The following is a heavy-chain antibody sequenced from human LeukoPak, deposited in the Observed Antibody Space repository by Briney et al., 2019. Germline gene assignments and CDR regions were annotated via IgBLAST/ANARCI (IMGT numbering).Heavy chain of an antibody. J-gene: IGHJ4*02. V-gene: IGHV3-66*01. CDR2: IYSGGST. CDR1: GFIVSSNY. D-gene: IGHD3-16*02. Sequence: GGSLRLSCAASGFIVSSNYMNWVRQAPGKGLEWVSIIYSGGSTDYADSVKGRFTISRDNSKNTLYLQMNSQRAEDTAVYYCFDYVWGSYRQPWGQGTLVTVSS. CDR3: FDYVWGSYRQP.